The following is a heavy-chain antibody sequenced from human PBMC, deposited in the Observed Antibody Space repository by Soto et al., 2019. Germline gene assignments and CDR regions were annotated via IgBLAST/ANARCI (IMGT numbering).Heavy chain of an antibody. D-gene: IGHD5-12*01. Sequence: PSETLSLTCAVFGGSFSGYYWSWIRQPPGKGLEWIGDINHRGSTNYNPSLKSRVTISVDTSKNQFSLKLSSVTAADTAVYYCARSGYDYYYYNGMDVWGQGTTVTVSS. J-gene: IGHJ6*02. CDR3: ARSGYDYYYYNGMDV. CDR1: GGSFSGYY. V-gene: IGHV4-34*01. CDR2: INHRGST.